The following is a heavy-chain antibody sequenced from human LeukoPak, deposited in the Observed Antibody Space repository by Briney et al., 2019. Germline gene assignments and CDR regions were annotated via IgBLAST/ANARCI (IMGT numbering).Heavy chain of an antibody. CDR3: ALYYYDSSGYLFDY. J-gene: IGHJ4*02. Sequence: SQTLSLTCTVSGGSISSGGSYWSWIRQHPGKGLEWIGYIYYSGSTYYNPSLKSRVTISVDTSKNQFSLKLSSVTAADTAVCYCALYYYDSSGYLFDYWGQGTLVTVSS. D-gene: IGHD3-22*01. CDR1: GGSISSGGSY. V-gene: IGHV4-31*03. CDR2: IYYSGST.